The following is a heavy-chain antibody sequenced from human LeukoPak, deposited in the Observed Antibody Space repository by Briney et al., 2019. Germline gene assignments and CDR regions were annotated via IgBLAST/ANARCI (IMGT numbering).Heavy chain of an antibody. D-gene: IGHD3-3*01. CDR3: ARGSGSLGPPLHY. J-gene: IGHJ4*02. Sequence: PLETLSLTCTVSGGSISSGDYYWSWIRQPPGKGLEWIGYIYYSGSTYYNPSLKSRVTISVDTSKNQFSLKLSSVTAADTAVYYCARGSGSLGPPLHYWGQGTLVTVSS. V-gene: IGHV4-30-4*08. CDR1: GGSISSGDYY. CDR2: IYYSGST.